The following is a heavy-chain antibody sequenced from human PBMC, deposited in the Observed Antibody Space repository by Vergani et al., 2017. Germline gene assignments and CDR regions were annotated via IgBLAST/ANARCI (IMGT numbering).Heavy chain of an antibody. J-gene: IGHJ5*02. D-gene: IGHD3-22*01. CDR3: ARETPYYYDSSGYYYDWFDP. Sequence: QVQLVQSGAEVKKPGASVKVSCKASVYTFTSYYMHWVRQAPGQGLEWMGIINPSGGSTSYAQKFQGRVTMTRDTSTSTVYMELSSLRSEDTAVYYCARETPYYYDSSGYYYDWFDPWGQGTLVTVSS. V-gene: IGHV1-46*01. CDR1: VYTFTSYY. CDR2: INPSGGST.